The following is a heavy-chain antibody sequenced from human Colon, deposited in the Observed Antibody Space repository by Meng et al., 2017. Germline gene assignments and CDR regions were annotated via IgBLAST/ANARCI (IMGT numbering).Heavy chain of an antibody. CDR2: IYYSGST. CDR3: ARDSGYDKNWFDP. J-gene: IGHJ5*02. Sequence: VRLRELGPGLVRPSETLSLTCTVSGGSVISNSYYWSWIRQSPGKGLEWIGFIYYSGSTNYNPSLKSRVTISVDTSKNQFSLKVSSVTAADTAVYYCARDSGYDKNWFDPWGQGTLVTVSS. V-gene: IGHV4-61*01. CDR1: GGSVISNSYY. D-gene: IGHD5-12*01.